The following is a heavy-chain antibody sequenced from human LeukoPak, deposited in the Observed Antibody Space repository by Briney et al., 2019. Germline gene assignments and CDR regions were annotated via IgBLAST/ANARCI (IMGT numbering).Heavy chain of an antibody. Sequence: PGGSLRLSCAASGFTVSSNYMSWVRQAPGKGLEWVSVIYSGGSTYYADSVKGRFTISRDNSKNTLYLQMNSLRAEDTAVYYCARDVGIQLWFRDAFDIWGQGTMVTVSS. CDR3: ARDVGIQLWFRDAFDI. J-gene: IGHJ3*02. V-gene: IGHV3-66*01. CDR2: IYSGGST. CDR1: GFTVSSNY. D-gene: IGHD5-18*01.